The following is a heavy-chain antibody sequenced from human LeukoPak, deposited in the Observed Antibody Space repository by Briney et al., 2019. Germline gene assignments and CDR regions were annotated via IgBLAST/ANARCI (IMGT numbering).Heavy chain of an antibody. D-gene: IGHD3-22*01. CDR3: AREFYYDSSGYYPYYYYGMDV. V-gene: IGHV3-33*01. CDR1: GFTFSSYG. CDR2: IWYDGSNK. Sequence: TGGSLRLSCAASGFTFSSYGMHWVRQAPGKGLEWVAVIWYDGSNKYYADSVKGRFTISRDNSKNTLYLQMNSLRAEDTAVYYCAREFYYDSSGYYPYYYYGMDVWGQGTTVTVSS. J-gene: IGHJ6*02.